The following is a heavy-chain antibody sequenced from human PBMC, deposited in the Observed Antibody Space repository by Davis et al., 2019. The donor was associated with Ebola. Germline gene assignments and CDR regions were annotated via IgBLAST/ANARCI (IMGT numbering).Heavy chain of an antibody. Sequence: ASVKVSCKASGYTFTGYYMHWVRQAPGIGLEWMGSSDPEDDSIYAQKFQGRVTMTEDTSTNTAYMELSSLKSEDTGVYYCTVGGIGGMGDYWGQGTLVTVSS. V-gene: IGHV1-24*01. CDR2: SDPEDDS. D-gene: IGHD3-10*01. CDR1: GYTFTGYY. J-gene: IGHJ4*02. CDR3: TVGGIGGMGDY.